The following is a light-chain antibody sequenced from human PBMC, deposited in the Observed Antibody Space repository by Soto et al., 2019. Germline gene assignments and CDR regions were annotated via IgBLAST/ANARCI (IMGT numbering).Light chain of an antibody. Sequence: QSVLTQPPSASGTPGQRVTISCSGSSSNIGNNNVNWYQQFPGTAPKLLIYSNNQRPSGVPDRFSGAKSGTSASLAISGLQSEDEPDYYCAAWDDSLNGDVFGTGTKVTVL. CDR2: SNN. V-gene: IGLV1-44*01. J-gene: IGLJ1*01. CDR1: SSNIGNNN. CDR3: AAWDDSLNGDV.